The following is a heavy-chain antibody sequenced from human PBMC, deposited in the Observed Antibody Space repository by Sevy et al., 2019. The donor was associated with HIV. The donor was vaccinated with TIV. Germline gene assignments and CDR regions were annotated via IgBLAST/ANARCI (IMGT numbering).Heavy chain of an antibody. CDR3: ARGLLTMIVVAAFDI. CDR2: INSDGSST. V-gene: IGHV3-74*01. CDR1: GFTFSSYW. J-gene: IGHJ3*02. Sequence: GGSLRLSCAASGFTFSSYWMHWVRQAPGKGLVWVSRINSDGSSTSYADSVKGRFTISRDNAKNTLYLQMNSLRAEDTAVYYCARGLLTMIVVAAFDIWGQGTMVTVSS. D-gene: IGHD3-22*01.